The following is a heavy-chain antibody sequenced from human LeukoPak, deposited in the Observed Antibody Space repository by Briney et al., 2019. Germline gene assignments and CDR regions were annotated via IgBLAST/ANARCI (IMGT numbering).Heavy chain of an antibody. CDR2: ISGNGGST. J-gene: IGHJ4*03. CDR1: GFTFNSYA. V-gene: IGHV3-23*01. Sequence: GGSLRLSCAASGFTFNSYAMTWVRQAPGKGLEWVSTISGNGGSTYYADSVKGRVTVSRDKSKNTLYLQMNSLRAEDTAVYYCAKYRSSWSFDYWGQGTMVTVSS. CDR3: AKYRSSWSFDY. D-gene: IGHD6-13*01.